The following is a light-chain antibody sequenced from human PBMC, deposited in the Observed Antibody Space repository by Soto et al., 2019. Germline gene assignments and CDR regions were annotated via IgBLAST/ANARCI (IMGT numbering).Light chain of an antibody. Sequence: DIRMTQSPYTLSASVGDRVTITCRASQSISSWLAWYQQKPGKAPKLLIYDASSLESGVPSRFSGSGSGTEFTLTISSLQPDDFATYYCQQYNSYSTFGQGTKVDIK. V-gene: IGKV1-5*01. CDR2: DAS. CDR1: QSISSW. J-gene: IGKJ1*01. CDR3: QQYNSYST.